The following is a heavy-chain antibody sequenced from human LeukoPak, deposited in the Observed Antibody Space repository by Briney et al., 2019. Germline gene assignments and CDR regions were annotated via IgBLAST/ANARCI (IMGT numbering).Heavy chain of an antibody. V-gene: IGHV1-69*13. CDR2: IIPIFGTA. D-gene: IGHD4-23*01. J-gene: IGHJ4*02. Sequence: GASVKVSCKASGGTFSSYAISWVRQAPGQGLEWMGGIIPIFGTANYAQKFQGRVTITADESTSTAYMELSSLRSEDTAVYYCARVGWNGGNSGRVLVGVYWGQGTLVTVSS. CDR3: ARVGWNGGNSGRVLVGVY. CDR1: GGTFSSYA.